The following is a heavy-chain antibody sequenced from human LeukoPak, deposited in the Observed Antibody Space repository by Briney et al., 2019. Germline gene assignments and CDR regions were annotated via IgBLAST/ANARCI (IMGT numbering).Heavy chain of an antibody. CDR1: GFTFNNYG. V-gene: IGHV3-74*01. J-gene: IGHJ5*02. CDR3: ARVGNGDFTWFNP. CDR2: INSDGSST. Sequence: PGKSLRLSCAASGFTFNNYGMHWVRQAPGKGLVWVSRINSDGSSTNYADSVKGRFTISRDNAKNTLCLQMNSLRAEDTAVYYCARVGNGDFTWFNPWGQGTLVSVSS. D-gene: IGHD2-21*01.